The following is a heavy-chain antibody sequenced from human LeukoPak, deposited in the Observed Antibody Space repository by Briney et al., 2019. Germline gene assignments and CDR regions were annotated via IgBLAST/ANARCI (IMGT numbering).Heavy chain of an antibody. J-gene: IGHJ3*02. V-gene: IGHV3-23*01. CDR2: ISGSGGST. Sequence: GGSLRLSCAASGFTFSSYAMSWVRQAPGKGLEWVSAISGSGGSTYYADPVKGRFTISRDNSKNTLYLQMNSLRAEDTAVYYCAKAPRLVRVHDAFDIWGQGTMVTVSS. CDR1: GFTFSSYA. D-gene: IGHD6-19*01. CDR3: AKAPRLVRVHDAFDI.